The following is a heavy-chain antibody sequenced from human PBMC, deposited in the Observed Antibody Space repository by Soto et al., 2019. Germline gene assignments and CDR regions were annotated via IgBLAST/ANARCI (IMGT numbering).Heavy chain of an antibody. CDR1: GGAFRSYT. D-gene: IGHD6-19*01. CDR2: ITPIFGAA. V-gene: IGHV1-69*06. Sequence: QVQLVQSGAEVKKPGSSVKVYCKASGGAFRSYTISWVRQAPGQGLEWMGGITPIFGAANYAQKFEGRVTISADKSTTTDYMELSNLTSEDTAVYYCARDEIAVANRVGMDVWGHGTTVIVSS. CDR3: ARDEIAVANRVGMDV. J-gene: IGHJ6*02.